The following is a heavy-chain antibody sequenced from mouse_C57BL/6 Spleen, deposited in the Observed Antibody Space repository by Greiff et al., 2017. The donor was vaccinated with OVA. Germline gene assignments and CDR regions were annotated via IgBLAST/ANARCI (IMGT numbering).Heavy chain of an antibody. V-gene: IGHV1-85*01. D-gene: IGHD3-2*02. CDR1: GYTFTSYD. J-gene: IGHJ4*01. Sequence: VQLQQSGPELVKPGASVKLSCKASGYTFTSYDINWVKQRPGQGLEWIGWIYPRDGSTKYNEKFKGKATLTVDTYSSTAYMELHSLTSEDSAVYFSARQGDSSGYVYAMDYWGQGTSVTVSS. CDR3: ARQGDSSGYVYAMDY. CDR2: IYPRDGST.